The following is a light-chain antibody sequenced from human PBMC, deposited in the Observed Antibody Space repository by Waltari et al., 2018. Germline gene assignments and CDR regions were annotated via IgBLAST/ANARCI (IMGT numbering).Light chain of an antibody. CDR2: AAS. CDR1: QSIGDS. V-gene: IGKV3-15*01. Sequence: EIVMTQSPATLSVSPGDRATLPCRASQSIGDSLAWYQQRHGQTPRVLIYAASTRTTGLPARFSGSGSGTEFTLTISSLQSEDFAIYYCQQYNNWPPLTFGGGTKVEIK. J-gene: IGKJ4*01. CDR3: QQYNNWPPLT.